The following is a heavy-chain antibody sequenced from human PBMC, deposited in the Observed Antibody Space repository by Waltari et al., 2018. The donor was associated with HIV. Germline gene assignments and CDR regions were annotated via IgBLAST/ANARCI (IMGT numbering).Heavy chain of an antibody. Sequence: QVQLVQSGAEVKKPGASVKVSCKTSGYTFTNYDINGVRQATGHGLEWMGWMNPNSGNAGYAQKFQGRVTMTSDTSISTAFMDPSSLRSDDTAVYYCARGVDAVGATHWFDPWGQGTLVTVSS. CDR2: MNPNSGNA. V-gene: IGHV1-8*01. CDR3: ARGVDAVGATHWFDP. J-gene: IGHJ5*02. CDR1: GYTFTNYD. D-gene: IGHD1-26*01.